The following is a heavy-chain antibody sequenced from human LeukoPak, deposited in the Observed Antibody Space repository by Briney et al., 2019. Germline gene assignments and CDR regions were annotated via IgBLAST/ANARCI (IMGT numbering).Heavy chain of an antibody. CDR1: GFTFSTYA. D-gene: IGHD5-24*01. Sequence: GGSLRPSCTASGFTFSTYAMHWVRQAPVKGLEWVAVISYDGSSKYYADSVKGRFTISRDNSKNTVYLQMNSLRAEDTAVYYCAKDLRVDGFNYGDYWGQGTLVTVSS. CDR3: AKDLRVDGFNYGDY. V-gene: IGHV3-30*18. J-gene: IGHJ4*02. CDR2: ISYDGSSK.